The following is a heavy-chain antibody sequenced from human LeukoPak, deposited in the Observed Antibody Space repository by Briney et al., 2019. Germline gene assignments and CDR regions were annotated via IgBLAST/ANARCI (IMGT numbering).Heavy chain of an antibody. CDR2: ISSGGDII. CDR1: GFTFTDHY. CDR3: TREDYYYASGH. Sequence: KTGGSLRLSWVASGFTFTDHYMSWVRQAPGKGLEWVSYISSGGDIIYYADSVKGRFTISRDNAKNSLFLQMNSLRAEDTAVYYCTREDYYYASGHWAQGTLVTVSS. V-gene: IGHV3-11*04. D-gene: IGHD3-10*01. J-gene: IGHJ4*02.